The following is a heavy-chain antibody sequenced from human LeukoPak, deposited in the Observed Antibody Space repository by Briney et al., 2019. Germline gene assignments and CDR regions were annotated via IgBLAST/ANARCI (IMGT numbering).Heavy chain of an antibody. D-gene: IGHD5-24*01. CDR1: GFTFSSYA. CDR2: ISYDGSNK. V-gene: IGHV3-30-3*01. CDR3: ARGGLMEMATIRGDY. Sequence: PGGSLRLSCAASGFTFSSYAMHWVRQAPGKGLEWVAVISYDGSNKYYADSVKGRFTISRDNSKNTLYLQMNSLRAEDTAVYYCARGGLMEMATIRGDYWGQGTLVTVSS. J-gene: IGHJ4*02.